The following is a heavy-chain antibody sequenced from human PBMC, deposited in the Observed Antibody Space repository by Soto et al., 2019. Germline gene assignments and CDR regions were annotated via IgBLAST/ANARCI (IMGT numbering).Heavy chain of an antibody. Sequence: QVQLQEAGPGLVRPSQTLSLTCTVAGGSMSENDYYWSWLRQSPGQGLQWIGYIYDTWTTSYSPSLKSRVTMAADTSRNQFSLKLTSVTGADTALYFCARGIVRGGFDIWGQGTVVTVSS. CDR3: ARGIVRGGFDI. D-gene: IGHD3-10*02. CDR1: GGSMSENDYY. J-gene: IGHJ3*02. V-gene: IGHV4-30-4*01. CDR2: IYDTWTT.